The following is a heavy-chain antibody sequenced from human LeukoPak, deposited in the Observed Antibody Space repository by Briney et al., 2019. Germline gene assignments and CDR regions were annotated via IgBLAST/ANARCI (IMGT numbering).Heavy chain of an antibody. CDR3: ARDRVGTTPDY. V-gene: IGHV3-48*02. Sequence: GGSLRLSCATSGFTFSSYSMKWVRQAPGKGLEWVSYITSSGSNIHYADSVKGRFTISRDNAKNSLSLQMNSLRDEDTAVYYCARDRVGTTPDYWGQGTLVTVSS. D-gene: IGHD1-26*01. CDR2: ITSSGSNI. CDR1: GFTFSSYS. J-gene: IGHJ4*02.